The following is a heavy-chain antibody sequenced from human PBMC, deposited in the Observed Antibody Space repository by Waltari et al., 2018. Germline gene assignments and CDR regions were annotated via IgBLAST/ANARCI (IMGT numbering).Heavy chain of an antibody. Sequence: YYMTWIRRAPGKGLGWLGYIGSNSKTIHYGGSVKGRFIVSRDNGKNLGYLQMNSLRVDDTAVYYCARGETMVRLDYWGQGTLVAGSS. CDR3: ARGETMVRLDY. CDR1: YY. V-gene: IGHV3-11*01. CDR2: IGSNSKTI. D-gene: IGHD3-10*01. J-gene: IGHJ4*02.